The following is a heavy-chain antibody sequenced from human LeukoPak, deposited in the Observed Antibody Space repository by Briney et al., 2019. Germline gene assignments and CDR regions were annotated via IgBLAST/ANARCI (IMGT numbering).Heavy chain of an antibody. Sequence: GGSLRLSCAASGFVFSTYAIHRVRHVPGKGLEYVSGINGNGDYTDYANSVKGRFTISRDNFKNTVYLQMGSLRAEDMAVYYCARDLFSGAEMATLDYWGQGTLVTVSS. CDR1: GFVFSTYA. CDR2: INGNGDYT. D-gene: IGHD5-24*01. V-gene: IGHV3-64*01. J-gene: IGHJ4*02. CDR3: ARDLFSGAEMATLDY.